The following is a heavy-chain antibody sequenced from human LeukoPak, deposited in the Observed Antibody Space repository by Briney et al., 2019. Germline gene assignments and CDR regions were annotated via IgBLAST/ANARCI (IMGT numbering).Heavy chain of an antibody. D-gene: IGHD6-19*01. CDR1: GYTFTSYD. CDR3: ARVYSSGRSYYFDY. J-gene: IGHJ4*02. Sequence: ASVKVSCKASGYTFTSYDTNWVRQATGQGLEWMGWMNPNSGNTGYAQKFQGRVTMTRNTSISTAYMELSSLRSEDTAVYYCARVYSSGRSYYFDYWGQGTPVTVSS. CDR2: MNPNSGNT. V-gene: IGHV1-8*01.